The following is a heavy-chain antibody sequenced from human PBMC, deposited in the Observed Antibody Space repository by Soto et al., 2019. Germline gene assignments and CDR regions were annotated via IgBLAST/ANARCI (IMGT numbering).Heavy chain of an antibody. CDR1: GFTFSSYS. CDR3: ARASTYCTNGVCYLGQFDY. Sequence: VGSLRLSCAASGFTFSSYSMNWVRQAPGKGLEWVSSISSSSSYIYYADSVKGRFTISRDNAKNSLYLQMNSLRAEDTAVYYCARASTYCTNGVCYLGQFDYWGQGTLVTVSS. CDR2: ISSSSSYI. V-gene: IGHV3-21*01. J-gene: IGHJ4*02. D-gene: IGHD2-8*01.